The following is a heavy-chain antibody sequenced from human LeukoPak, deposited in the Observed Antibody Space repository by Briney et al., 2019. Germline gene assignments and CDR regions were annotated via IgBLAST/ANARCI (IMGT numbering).Heavy chain of an antibody. V-gene: IGHV3-23*01. CDR3: AKGGGSWFLHY. J-gene: IGHJ4*02. CDR1: GFPFSTYG. Sequence: GGSLRLSCAASGFPFSTYGMSWVRQAPGKGLEWVLGISGSADSTWHADSVKGRFTISRDNSKNTVYLQMNSLTAEDTAIYYCAKGGGSWFLHYWGQGTLVTVSS. D-gene: IGHD6-13*01. CDR2: ISGSADST.